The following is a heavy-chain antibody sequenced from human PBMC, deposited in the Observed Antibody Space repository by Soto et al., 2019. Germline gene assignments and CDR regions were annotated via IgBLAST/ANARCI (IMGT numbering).Heavy chain of an antibody. V-gene: IGHV3-30-3*01. Sequence: QVQLVESGGGVVQPGRSLRLSCAASGFTFSSYAMHWVRQAPGKGLEWVGVISYDGSNKYYADSVKGRFTISRDNSKNTLYLQMNSLRAEDTAVYYCARDGLVPAATAWFDYWGQGTLVTVSS. CDR2: ISYDGSNK. CDR1: GFTFSSYA. J-gene: IGHJ4*02. D-gene: IGHD2-2*01. CDR3: ARDGLVPAATAWFDY.